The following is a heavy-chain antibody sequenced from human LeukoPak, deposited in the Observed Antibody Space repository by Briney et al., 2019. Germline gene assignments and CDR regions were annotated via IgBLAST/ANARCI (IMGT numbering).Heavy chain of an antibody. D-gene: IGHD3-3*01. CDR3: AKDRYYDFWSGPTFDY. V-gene: IGHV3-23*01. CDR2: ISGSGGST. Sequence: PGGSLRLSCAASGFTFSSYAMSWVRQAPGKGLEWVSSISGSGGSTYYADSVKGRFTISRDNSKNTLYLQMNSLRAEDTAVYYCAKDRYYDFWSGPTFDYWGQGTLVTVSS. CDR1: GFTFSSYA. J-gene: IGHJ4*02.